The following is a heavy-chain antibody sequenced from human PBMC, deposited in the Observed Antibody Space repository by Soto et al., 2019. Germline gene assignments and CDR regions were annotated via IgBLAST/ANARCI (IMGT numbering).Heavy chain of an antibody. J-gene: IGHJ4*02. CDR2: INPYNGNT. CDR1: GYTFTSYA. V-gene: IGHV1-18*01. D-gene: IGHD5-18*01. Sequence: QVQLVQSGTEVKKPGASVKVSCKASGYTFTSYAISWVRQAPGQGLEWMGWINPYNGNTNYAQKLQGRVTMTTDTSSSTAYMELRSLRSDDTAVYYCARDTAMALPDAWGQGTLVTVSS. CDR3: ARDTAMALPDA.